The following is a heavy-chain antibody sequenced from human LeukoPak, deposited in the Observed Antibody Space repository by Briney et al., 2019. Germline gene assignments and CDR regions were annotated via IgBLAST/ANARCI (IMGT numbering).Heavy chain of an antibody. CDR1: GFTFSTYC. CDR3: AKDIYYDSSGYRGYFDY. Sequence: GGSLRLSCAASGFTFSTYCMSWVRQAPGKGLEWVSGIGISGVTTYYADSVKGRFTISRDNSKNTLYLQMNSLRAEDTAVYYCAKDIYYDSSGYRGYFDYWGQGTLVTVSS. J-gene: IGHJ4*02. D-gene: IGHD3-22*01. CDR2: IGISGVTT. V-gene: IGHV3-23*01.